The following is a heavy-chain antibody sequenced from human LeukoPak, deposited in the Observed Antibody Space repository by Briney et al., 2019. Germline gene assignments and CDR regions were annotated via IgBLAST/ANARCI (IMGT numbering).Heavy chain of an antibody. Sequence: KSGGSLRLSCVASGFTFSWFSMNWVRQAPGKGLEWVSSINSSSDYIYYADSLEGRFTISRDNARNSLYLHMDSLRAEDTAVYYCARLYCSTSSCYASDYWGQGTVVTVSS. J-gene: IGHJ4*02. V-gene: IGHV3-21*01. D-gene: IGHD2-2*01. CDR1: GFTFSWFS. CDR2: INSSSDYI. CDR3: ARLYCSTSSCYASDY.